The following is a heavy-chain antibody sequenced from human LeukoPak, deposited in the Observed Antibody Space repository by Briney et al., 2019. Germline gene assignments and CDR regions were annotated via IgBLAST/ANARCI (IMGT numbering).Heavy chain of an antibody. CDR1: GFTFSRYS. V-gene: IGHV3-48*02. Sequence: PGGSLRLSCAASGFTFSRYSVNWVRQAPGKGLEWVAYIRTSSGGIYYAASVKGRFTISTDTAKNSLYLEMNNLRDGDTAVYYCARDDSWAFDYWGQGTLVTVSS. CDR2: IRTSSGGI. D-gene: IGHD2-21*02. CDR3: ARDDSWAFDY. J-gene: IGHJ4*02.